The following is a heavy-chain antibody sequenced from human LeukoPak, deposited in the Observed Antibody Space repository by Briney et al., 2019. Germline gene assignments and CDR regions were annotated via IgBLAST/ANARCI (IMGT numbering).Heavy chain of an antibody. CDR2: IWYDGSNK. CDR1: GFTFSSYG. D-gene: IGHD6-13*01. CDR3: ARVITRGSSWLDY. Sequence: GGSLRLSCAASGFTFSSYGMHWVRQAPGKGLEWVAVIWYDGSNKYYADSVKGRFTISRDNSRNTLYLQMNSLRAEDTAVYYCARVITRGSSWLDYWGQGTLVTVSS. J-gene: IGHJ4*02. V-gene: IGHV3-33*01.